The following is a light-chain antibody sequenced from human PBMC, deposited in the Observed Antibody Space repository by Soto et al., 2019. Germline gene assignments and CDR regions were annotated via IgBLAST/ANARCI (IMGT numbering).Light chain of an antibody. J-gene: IGKJ1*01. CDR3: LQYGDWPRT. Sequence: EILMTQSPATLSISPGEAATLSCRASQSISSDLAWYQQKPGQSPRLLIHSGSTRATGIPARFSGSGFGTEFSLIISSLQSEDFALYFCLQYGDWPRTFGQGTRVEVK. CDR2: SGS. CDR1: QSISSD. V-gene: IGKV3D-15*01.